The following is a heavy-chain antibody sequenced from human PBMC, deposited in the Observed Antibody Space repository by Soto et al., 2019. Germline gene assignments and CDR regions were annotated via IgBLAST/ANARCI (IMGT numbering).Heavy chain of an antibody. D-gene: IGHD4-17*01. CDR1: GFTFSDYY. J-gene: IGHJ4*02. Sequence: PGGSLRLSCAASGFTFSDYYMSWIRQAPGKGLEWVSYISSSSSYTNYADSVKGRFTISRDNAKNSLYLQMNSLRAEDTAVYYCARDSRDYGDYGGFDYWGQGTLVTVSS. CDR2: ISSSSSYT. V-gene: IGHV3-11*05. CDR3: ARDSRDYGDYGGFDY.